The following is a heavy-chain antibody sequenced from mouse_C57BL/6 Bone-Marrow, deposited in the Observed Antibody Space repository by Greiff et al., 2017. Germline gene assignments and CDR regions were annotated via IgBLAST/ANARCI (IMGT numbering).Heavy chain of an antibody. V-gene: IGHV1-64*01. CDR3: ASGGDY. J-gene: IGHJ4*01. CDR1: GYTFTSYW. CDR2: IHPNSGRT. Sequence: QVQLKESGAELVKPGASVKLSCKASGYTFTSYWRHWVKQRPGQGLEWIGMIHPNSGRTNYNEKFKSKATLTVDKSSSTAYMQLSSRTSEDSAGYYCASGGDYWGQGTSVTVSS.